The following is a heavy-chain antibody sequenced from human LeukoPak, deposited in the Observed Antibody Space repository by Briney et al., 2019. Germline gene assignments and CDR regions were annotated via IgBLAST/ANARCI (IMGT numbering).Heavy chain of an antibody. CDR2: ISSDGTGT. J-gene: IGHJ5*01. D-gene: IGHD1-26*01. Sequence: GGSQRLSCAASGFTFSNYWIHWVRQAPGKGLVWVSRISSDGTGTIYADSVKGRFTLSRDNANNTLYLQMNSLRAEDTAVYYCARGRIVGGNTFDSWGQGTLVIVSS. CDR1: GFTFSNYW. CDR3: ARGRIVGGNTFDS. V-gene: IGHV3-74*01.